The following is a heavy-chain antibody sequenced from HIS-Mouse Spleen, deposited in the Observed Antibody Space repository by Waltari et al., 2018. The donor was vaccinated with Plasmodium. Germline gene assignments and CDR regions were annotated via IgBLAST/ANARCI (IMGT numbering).Heavy chain of an antibody. J-gene: IGHJ6*02. CDR2: IYYRGST. D-gene: IGHD3-10*01. CDR1: GGSISSGDSY. Sequence: QVQLQESGPGLVKPSQTLSLTCTVSGGSISSGDSYWSWIRQPPGKGLEWIGYIYYRGSTYYNPSLKSRVTISVDTSKNQFSLKLSSVTAADTAVYYCARAQGNGGYYGMDVWGQGTTVTVSS. V-gene: IGHV4-30-4*01. CDR3: ARAQGNGGYYGMDV.